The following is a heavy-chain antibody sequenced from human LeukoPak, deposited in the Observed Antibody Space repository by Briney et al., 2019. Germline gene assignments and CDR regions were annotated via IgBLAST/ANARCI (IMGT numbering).Heavy chain of an antibody. J-gene: IGHJ4*02. D-gene: IGHD4-17*01. V-gene: IGHV3-30*02. CDR3: AKDNYYGDYEVTSIFGVD. Sequence: PGGCLRLSCAASGFTFSSHGMHWVRQAPGKGLEGVAFIRYDGTNKYYADSMKGRFTISRDNSKNTLYLQMNSLRAEDTAVYYCAKDNYYGDYEVTSIFGVDWGQGTLVTVSS. CDR1: GFTFSSHG. CDR2: IRYDGTNK.